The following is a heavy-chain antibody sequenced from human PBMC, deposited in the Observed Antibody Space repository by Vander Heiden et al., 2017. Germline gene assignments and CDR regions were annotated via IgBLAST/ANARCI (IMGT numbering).Heavy chain of an antibody. CDR1: GFTFSSYA. V-gene: IGHV3-30*01. J-gene: IGHJ4*02. CDR2: ISYDGSNK. D-gene: IGHD6-13*01. Sequence: QVQLVESGGGVVQPGRSLRLSCAASGFTFSSYAMHWVRQAPGKGLEWVAVISYDGSNKYYADSVKGRFTISRDNSKNTLYLQMNSLRAEDTAVYYCWAYSSWKQFDYWGQGTLVTVSS. CDR3: WAYSSWKQFDY.